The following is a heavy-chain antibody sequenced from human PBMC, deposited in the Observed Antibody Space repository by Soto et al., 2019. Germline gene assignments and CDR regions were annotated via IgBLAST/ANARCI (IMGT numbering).Heavy chain of an antibody. CDR2: INPSGGST. CDR3: ARAPVVTAIQGNAFDI. V-gene: IGHV1-46*01. Sequence: ASVKVSCKASGYTFTSYYMHWVRQAPGQGLEWMGIINPSGGSTSYAQKFQGRVTMTRDTSTSTVYMELSSLRSEDTAAYYCARAPVVTAIQGNAFDIWGQGTMVTVSS. CDR1: GYTFTSYY. J-gene: IGHJ3*02. D-gene: IGHD2-21*02.